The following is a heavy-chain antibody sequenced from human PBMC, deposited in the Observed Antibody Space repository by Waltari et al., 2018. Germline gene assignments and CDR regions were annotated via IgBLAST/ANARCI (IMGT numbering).Heavy chain of an antibody. Sequence: QITLKESGPTLVKPTQTLTLTCTFSGFSLSPSGVGVGWIRQPPGKALEWLALIYWDGDKRYSPSLKSRLTITQGTSKNQVVLTMTNMGPVDTATYYCVFQTAVTYGFDSWGQGTLVTVSS. J-gene: IGHJ4*02. V-gene: IGHV2-5*02. CDR3: VFQTAVTYGFDS. CDR1: GFSLSPSGVG. CDR2: IYWDGDK. D-gene: IGHD4-17*01.